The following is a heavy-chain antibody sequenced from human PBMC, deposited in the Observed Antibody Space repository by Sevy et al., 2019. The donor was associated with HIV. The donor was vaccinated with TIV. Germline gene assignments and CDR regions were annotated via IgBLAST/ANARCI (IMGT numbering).Heavy chain of an antibody. Sequence: GGSLRLSCAASGFTFSSYEMNWVRQAPGKGLEWVSYISSSGSTIYYADPVKGRFTISRDNAKNSLYLQMNSLRAEDTAVYYCARLAAAARWFDPWGQGTLFTVSS. V-gene: IGHV3-48*03. D-gene: IGHD6-13*01. CDR3: ARLAAAARWFDP. CDR2: ISSSGSTI. CDR1: GFTFSSYE. J-gene: IGHJ5*02.